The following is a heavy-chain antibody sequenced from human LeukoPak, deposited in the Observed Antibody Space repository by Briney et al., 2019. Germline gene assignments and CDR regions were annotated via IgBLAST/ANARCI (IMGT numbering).Heavy chain of an antibody. Sequence: GASVRVSCKASGYTFTSYGISWVRQAPGQGLEWMGWISAYNGNADYAQKLQGRVTMTTDTSTSTAYMELRSLRSDDTAVYYCARGGHYYDSSGYPDYWGQGTLVTVSS. J-gene: IGHJ4*02. CDR3: ARGGHYYDSSGYPDY. V-gene: IGHV1-18*01. CDR1: GYTFTSYG. D-gene: IGHD3-22*01. CDR2: ISAYNGNA.